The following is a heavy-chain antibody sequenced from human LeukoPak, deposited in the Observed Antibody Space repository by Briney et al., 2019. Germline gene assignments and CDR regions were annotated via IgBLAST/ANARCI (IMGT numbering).Heavy chain of an antibody. Sequence: SETLSLTCAVSGGSFSDYHWSWIRQSPGKGLEWIGEINQSGSTNYNPSLKSRVTISVDTSKSQFSLRLSSVTAADTGVYYCARHPLRLGMDVWGQGTTVTVSS. V-gene: IGHV4-34*01. D-gene: IGHD3-3*01. J-gene: IGHJ6*02. CDR3: ARHPLRLGMDV. CDR1: GGSFSDYH. CDR2: INQSGST.